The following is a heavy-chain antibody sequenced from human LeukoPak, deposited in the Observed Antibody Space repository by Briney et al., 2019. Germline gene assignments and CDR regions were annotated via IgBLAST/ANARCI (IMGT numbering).Heavy chain of an antibody. V-gene: IGHV4-39*01. CDR1: GGSISSSRYY. Sequence: PSETLSLTCTVSGGSISSSRYYWGWIRQPPGKGLEWIGTIYYSGSTYYNPALKSRVTISGDTSNNQFSLKLSSVTAADTAVYYCARTSMVRDLRWFDPWGQGTLVTVSS. CDR3: ARTSMVRDLRWFDP. CDR2: IYYSGST. J-gene: IGHJ5*02. D-gene: IGHD3-10*01.